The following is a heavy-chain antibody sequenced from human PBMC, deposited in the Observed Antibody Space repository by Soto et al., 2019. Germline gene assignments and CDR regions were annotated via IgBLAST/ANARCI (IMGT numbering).Heavy chain of an antibody. D-gene: IGHD1-26*01. CDR3: ARMNALAREGRVGWFDP. Sequence: KPSETLSLTCTVSGGSISSYYWSWIRQPAGKGLEWIGRIYTSGSTNYNPSLKSRVTMSVDTSKNQFSLKLSSVTAADTAVYYCARMNALAREGRVGWFDPWGQGTLVTVSS. J-gene: IGHJ5*02. V-gene: IGHV4-4*07. CDR1: GGSISSYY. CDR2: IYTSGST.